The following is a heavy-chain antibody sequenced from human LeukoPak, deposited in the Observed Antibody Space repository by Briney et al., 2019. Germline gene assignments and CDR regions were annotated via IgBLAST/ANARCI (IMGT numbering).Heavy chain of an antibody. CDR1: GVSISSYY. V-gene: IGHV4-59*01. CDR3: ARGGVFPRQFDP. Sequence: SETLSLTCTVSGVSISSYYWNWIRQPPGKGLEWIGYFYYSESTNYNPSLKSRVTISVDTSKNQFSLNLTSVTAADTAVYYCARGGVFPRQFDPWGQGTLVTVSS. J-gene: IGHJ5*02. D-gene: IGHD3-16*01. CDR2: FYYSEST.